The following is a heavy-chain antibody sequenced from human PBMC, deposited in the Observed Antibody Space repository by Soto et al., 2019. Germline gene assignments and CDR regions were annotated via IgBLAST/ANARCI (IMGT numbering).Heavy chain of an antibody. Sequence: QVQLVQSGAEVKKPGSSVKVSCKASGGTFSSYAISWVRQAPGQGLEWMGGIIPILGTANYAQKFQGRVTITSVESTCTACMGRSGLGSEDAAFYYCAGHGYCGGGCRSYCHYGRDVWGQGNTVTVSS. CDR3: AGHGYCGGGCRSYCHYGRDV. CDR1: GGTFSSYA. CDR2: IIPILGTA. V-gene: IGHV1-69*05. D-gene: IGHD2-15*01. J-gene: IGHJ6*02.